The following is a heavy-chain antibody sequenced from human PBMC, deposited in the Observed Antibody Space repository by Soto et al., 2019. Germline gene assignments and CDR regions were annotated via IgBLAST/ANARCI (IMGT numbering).Heavy chain of an antibody. V-gene: IGHV2-5*02. CDR3: AHKIHYYGDHYYYYGMDV. J-gene: IGHJ6*02. Sequence: QITLKESGPTLVKPTQTLTLTCTFSGFSLSTSGVGVGWIRQPPGKALEWLALIYWDDDKRYSPSLKSRLTITKDTSKNQVVLTMTNMDPVDTATYYCAHKIHYYGDHYYYYGMDVWGQGTTVTVSS. D-gene: IGHD4-17*01. CDR1: GFSLSTSGVG. CDR2: IYWDDDK.